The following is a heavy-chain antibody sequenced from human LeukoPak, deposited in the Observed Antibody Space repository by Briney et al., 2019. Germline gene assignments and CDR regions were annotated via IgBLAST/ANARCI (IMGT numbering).Heavy chain of an antibody. CDR1: GGSISSGSYY. CDR2: RYTSWTT. J-gene: IGHJ4*02. V-gene: IGHV4-61*09. D-gene: IGHD6-19*01. Sequence: PSQTLSLTCTVSGGSISSGSYYWTWIPQPAGKGLDWIRDRYTSWTTSYNPPLQSRVTISADTSKHQFALRLTSVTAADTGVYYCARAGGSVGWYGTIVSWGQGTLVSVSS. CDR3: ARAGGSVGWYGTIVS.